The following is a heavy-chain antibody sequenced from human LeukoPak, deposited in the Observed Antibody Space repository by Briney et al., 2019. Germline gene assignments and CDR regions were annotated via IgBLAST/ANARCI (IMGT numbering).Heavy chain of an antibody. J-gene: IGHJ6*03. D-gene: IGHD3-22*01. Sequence: SETLSLTCAVYGGSFSGYYWSWIRQPPGKGLEWIGEINHSGSTNYNPSLKSRVTMSVDTSKNQFSLSLTSVTAADTAVYYCARDRVDSSGSYYYYYYMDVWGKGTTVTVSS. CDR2: INHSGST. CDR1: GGSFSGYY. CDR3: ARDRVDSSGSYYYYYYMDV. V-gene: IGHV4-34*01.